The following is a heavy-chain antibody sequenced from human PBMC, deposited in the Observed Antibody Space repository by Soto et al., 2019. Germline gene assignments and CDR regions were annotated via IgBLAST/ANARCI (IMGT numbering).Heavy chain of an antibody. D-gene: IGHD5-18*01. V-gene: IGHV4-30-4*01. CDR3: ARGPVDTAMDYYYYYYGMDV. CDR1: GGSISSGDYY. J-gene: IGHJ6*02. Sequence: QVQLQESGPGLVKPSQTLSLTCTVSGGSISSGDYYRSWIRQPPGKGLEWIGYIYYSGSTYYNPSLKSRVTISVDTSKNQFSLKLSSVTAADTAVYYCARGPVDTAMDYYYYYYGMDVWGQGTTVTVSS. CDR2: IYYSGST.